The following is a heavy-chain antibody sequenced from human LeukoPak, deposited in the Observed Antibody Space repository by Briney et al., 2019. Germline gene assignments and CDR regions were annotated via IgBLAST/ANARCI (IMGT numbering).Heavy chain of an antibody. J-gene: IGHJ4*02. Sequence: SETLSLTCTVSGGSISSYYWSWIRQPPGKGLEWIGYIYYSGSTNYNPSLKSRVAISVDTSKSQFSLKLSSVTAADTAVYYCARLYAGTRPPDYWGQGTLVTVSS. CDR2: IYYSGST. V-gene: IGHV4-59*08. CDR3: ARLYAGTRPPDY. CDR1: GGSISSYY. D-gene: IGHD3-10*01.